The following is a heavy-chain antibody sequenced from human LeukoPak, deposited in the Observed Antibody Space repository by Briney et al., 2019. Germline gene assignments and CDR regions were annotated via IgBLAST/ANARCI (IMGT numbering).Heavy chain of an antibody. CDR3: ARRNTAMVAGLDY. CDR1: GYTFTTYD. Sequence: ASVKVSCKAFGYTFTTYDINWVRQATGQGLEWMGWMNPNSGNTGYAQKFQGRVTMTRNTSISTAFMELSGLRSEDTAVYFCARRNTAMVAGLDYWGQGSLVTVSS. CDR2: MNPNSGNT. V-gene: IGHV1-8*01. D-gene: IGHD5-18*01. J-gene: IGHJ4*02.